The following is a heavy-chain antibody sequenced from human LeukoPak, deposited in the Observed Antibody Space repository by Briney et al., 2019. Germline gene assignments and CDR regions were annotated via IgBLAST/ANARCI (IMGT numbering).Heavy chain of an antibody. CDR1: GFTFSSYS. D-gene: IGHD2-2*01. V-gene: IGHV3-48*01. CDR3: VRVGYCSSSTCRNYFDY. J-gene: IGHJ4*02. Sequence: GGSLRLSCAASGFTFSSYSMNWVRQAPGKGLEWVSYISSSSSTMYYADSVKGRFTISRDNARNSLYLQMNSLRAEDTAVYYCVRVGYCSSSTCRNYFDYWGQGTLVTVSS. CDR2: ISSSSSTM.